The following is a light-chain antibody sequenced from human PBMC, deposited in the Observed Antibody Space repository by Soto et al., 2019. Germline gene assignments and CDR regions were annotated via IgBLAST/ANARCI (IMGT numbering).Light chain of an antibody. CDR2: GVS. J-gene: IGKJ2*01. V-gene: IGKV3-20*01. CDR1: QSLSGNY. CDR3: HHYGSSPYT. Sequence: EIVLTQSPGTLSLSPGERATLSCRASQSLSGNYLAWYQQKPGQAPRLLIFGVSSRATGIPDRFSGSGSGTDFPLTINRLESEDFAVYYCHHYGSSPYTFGLGTKLEI.